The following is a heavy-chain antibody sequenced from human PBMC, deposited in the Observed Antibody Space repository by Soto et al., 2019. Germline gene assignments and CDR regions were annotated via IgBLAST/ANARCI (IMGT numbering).Heavy chain of an antibody. CDR3: ARDAHSGELRSFDWFNYYGMDV. Sequence: SETLSLTCTVSGGSISSYYWSWIRQPAGKGLEWIGRIYTSGSTNYNPSLKSRVTMSVDASKNQFSLKLSSVTAAETALYYCARDAHSGELRSFDWFNYYGMDVWGQGTTVTVSS. D-gene: IGHD3-9*01. V-gene: IGHV4-4*07. CDR2: IYTSGST. J-gene: IGHJ6*02. CDR1: GGSISSYY.